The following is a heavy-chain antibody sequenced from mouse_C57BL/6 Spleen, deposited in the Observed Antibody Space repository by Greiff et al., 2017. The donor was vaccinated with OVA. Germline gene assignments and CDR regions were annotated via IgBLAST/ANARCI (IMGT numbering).Heavy chain of an antibody. CDR1: GYSFTGYY. V-gene: IGHV1-42*01. CDR2: INPSTGGT. Sequence: EVQLQQSGPELVKPGASVKISCKASGYSFTGYYMNWVKQSPEKSLEWIGEINPSTGGTTYNQKFKAKATLTVDKSSSTAYMQLKSLTSEDSAVYYCARWDTTVVARAMDYWGQGTSVTVSS. D-gene: IGHD1-1*01. CDR3: ARWDTTVVARAMDY. J-gene: IGHJ4*01.